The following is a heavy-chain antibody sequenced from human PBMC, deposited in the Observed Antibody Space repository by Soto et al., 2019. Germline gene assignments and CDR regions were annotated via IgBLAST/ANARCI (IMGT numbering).Heavy chain of an antibody. CDR3: ARDKYYDSTGTFDF. D-gene: IGHD3-22*01. CDR1: GGSITSYF. J-gene: IGHJ4*02. Sequence: PWETLSLTCTVSGGSITSYFWTWIRQPPGKGLEWIGYIYHRGNTNYNPSLKSRVTFSVDTSKNQFSLKLSSVTAADTAVYYCARDKYYDSTGTFDFWGQGALVTVSS. CDR2: IYHRGNT. V-gene: IGHV4-59*01.